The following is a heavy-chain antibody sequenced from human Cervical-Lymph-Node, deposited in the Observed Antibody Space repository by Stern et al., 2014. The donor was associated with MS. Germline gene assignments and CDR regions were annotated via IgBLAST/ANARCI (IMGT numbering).Heavy chain of an antibody. J-gene: IGHJ4*02. CDR3: ARNRVWGGTDY. Sequence: QVQLVQSGAEVKKPGASVKVSCKASGYTFTSYAMHWVRQAPGQRLEWMGWINAGTGNTKYSQKFQGRVTITRDTSASTAYMELSSLRSEDTAVYYCARNRVWGGTDYWGQGTLVTVSS. CDR2: INAGTGNT. V-gene: IGHV1-3*01. D-gene: IGHD3-16*01. CDR1: GYTFTSYA.